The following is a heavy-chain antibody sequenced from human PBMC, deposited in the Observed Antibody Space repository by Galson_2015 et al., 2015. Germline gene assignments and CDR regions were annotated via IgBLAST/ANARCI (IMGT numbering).Heavy chain of an antibody. CDR2: IYHSGST. D-gene: IGHD3/OR15-3a*01. CDR3: ARGVNGLVFLPNWFDP. V-gene: IGHV4-4*02. J-gene: IGHJ5*02. Sequence: VRQPPGKGLEWIGEIYHSGSTNYNPSLKSRVTISVDKSKNQFSLKLSSVTAADTAVYYCARGVNGLVFLPNWFDPWGQGTVVTVSS.